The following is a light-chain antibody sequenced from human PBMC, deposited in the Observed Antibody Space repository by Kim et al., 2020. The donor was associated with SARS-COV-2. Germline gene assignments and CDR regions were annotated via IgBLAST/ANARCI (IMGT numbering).Light chain of an antibody. Sequence: SPGERATLSCRASQSVSSNLAWYQQKPGQAPRLLIYGASTRATGIPARFSGSGSGTEFTLTISSLQSEDFAVYYCQQYNNWPWETFGQGTKVEIK. J-gene: IGKJ1*01. CDR1: QSVSSN. V-gene: IGKV3-15*01. CDR3: QQYNNWPWET. CDR2: GAS.